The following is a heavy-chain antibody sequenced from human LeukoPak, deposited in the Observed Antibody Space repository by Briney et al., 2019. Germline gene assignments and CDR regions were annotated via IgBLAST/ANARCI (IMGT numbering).Heavy chain of an antibody. CDR2: IYSGSSA. D-gene: IGHD3-16*01. Sequence: GGSLRLSCAASGFTFSDSAMSWVRQAPGMGLEWVSVIYSGSSADYADSVKGRFTISRDNSKNTLYLRMNSLRDGDTAVYYCARGGPRSHFDYWGQGTLVTVSS. J-gene: IGHJ4*02. V-gene: IGHV3-23*03. CDR3: ARGGPRSHFDY. CDR1: GFTFSDSA.